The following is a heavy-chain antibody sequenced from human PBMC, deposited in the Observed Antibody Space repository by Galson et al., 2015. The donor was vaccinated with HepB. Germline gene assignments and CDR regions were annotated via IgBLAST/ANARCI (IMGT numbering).Heavy chain of an antibody. J-gene: IGHJ5*02. Sequence: SLRLSCAASGFTFSSYAMHWVRQAPGKGLEWVAVISYDGSNKYYADSVKGRFTISRDNSKNTLYLQMNSLRAEDTAVYYCARSPKVPAAAILGAGANWFDPWGQGTLVTVSS. CDR1: GFTFSSYA. CDR3: ARSPKVPAAAILGAGANWFDP. D-gene: IGHD2-2*01. CDR2: ISYDGSNK. V-gene: IGHV3-30*04.